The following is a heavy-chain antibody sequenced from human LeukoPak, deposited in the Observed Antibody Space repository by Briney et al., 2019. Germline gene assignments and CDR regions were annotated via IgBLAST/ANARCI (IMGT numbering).Heavy chain of an antibody. J-gene: IGHJ4*02. D-gene: IGHD3-22*01. CDR1: GYTFTSYD. Sequence: PGASVKVSCKASGYTFTSYDINWVRQATGQGLEWMGWMNPNSGNTGYAQKFQGRVTITRNTSIGTAYMELSSLRSEDTAVYYCARRVWHYYDSSGYYPTGLDYWGQGTLVTVSS. CDR3: ARRVWHYYDSSGYYPTGLDY. V-gene: IGHV1-8*03. CDR2: MNPNSGNT.